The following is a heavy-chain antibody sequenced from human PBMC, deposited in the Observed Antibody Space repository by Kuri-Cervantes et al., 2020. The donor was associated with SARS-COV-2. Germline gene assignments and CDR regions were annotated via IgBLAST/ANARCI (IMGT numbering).Heavy chain of an antibody. CDR3: ARVNPGSYLPFDY. CDR1: GDSVSGYY. V-gene: IGHV4-34*01. J-gene: IGHJ4*02. CDR2: INHSGST. D-gene: IGHD1-26*01. Sequence: GSLRLSCDVYGDSVSGYYWSWIRQPPGKGLEWIGEINHSGSTNYNPSLKSRVTISVDTSKNQFSLKLSSVTAADTAVYYCARVNPGSYLPFDYWGQGTLVTVSS.